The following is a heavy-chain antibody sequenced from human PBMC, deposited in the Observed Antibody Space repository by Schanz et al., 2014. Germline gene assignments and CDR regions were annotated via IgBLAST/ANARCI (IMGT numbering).Heavy chain of an antibody. CDR1: GFPFSDYF. CDR3: ARDSNGDDGYRFWFDS. CDR2: IRSSSTPI. V-gene: IGHV3-11*04. Sequence: QVQLVDSGGGLVKPGGSLRLSCTASGFPFSDYFMAWIRQPPGRGLEWVSYIRSSSTPIYYADSVKGRFTISRDNSKNTLYLQMNSLRVEDTAIYYCARDSNGDDGYRFWFDSWGQGILVTVSS. D-gene: IGHD4-17*01. J-gene: IGHJ5*01.